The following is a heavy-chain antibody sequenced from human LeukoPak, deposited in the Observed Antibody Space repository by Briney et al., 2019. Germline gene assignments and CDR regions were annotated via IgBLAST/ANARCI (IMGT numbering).Heavy chain of an antibody. CDR2: ISGSGGNT. CDR3: AKDQYGGNPQYYFDY. J-gene: IGHJ4*02. V-gene: IGHV3-23*01. D-gene: IGHD4-23*01. Sequence: RGSLRLSCAASGFTFSSYAMSWVRQATARGLDWFSAISGSGGNTYYADSGKGRFTISRDNSKNTLYLQMNSRRAEDTAVYYCAKDQYGGNPQYYFDYWGQGTLVTVSS. CDR1: GFTFSSYA.